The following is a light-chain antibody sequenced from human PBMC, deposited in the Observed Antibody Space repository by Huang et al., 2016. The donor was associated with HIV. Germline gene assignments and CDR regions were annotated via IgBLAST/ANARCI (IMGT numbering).Light chain of an antibody. CDR3: HQYAASPGT. Sequence: EIVLTQSPGTLSLSPGERATLSCRASQSVASTFLAWYQQRPGQAPRLLMYAYSTRATGIQDRFSGSGSGTDFSLTISRLEPEDFAVYYCHQYAASPGTFGQGTKLEI. J-gene: IGKJ2*01. CDR1: QSVASTF. V-gene: IGKV3-20*01. CDR2: AYS.